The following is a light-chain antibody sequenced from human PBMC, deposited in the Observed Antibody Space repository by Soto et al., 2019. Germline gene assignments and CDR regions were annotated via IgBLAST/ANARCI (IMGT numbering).Light chain of an antibody. Sequence: QSVLTQPRSVSGSPGQSVAISCTGTSSNLGAYNYVSWYQQHPGKAPTLIIYDVSKRPSGVPDRFSGSKSGNTASLTISGLQADDEADYYCCSYAFTFAVFGGGTKVTVL. J-gene: IGLJ2*01. CDR3: CSYAFTFAV. V-gene: IGLV2-11*01. CDR2: DVS. CDR1: SSNLGAYNY.